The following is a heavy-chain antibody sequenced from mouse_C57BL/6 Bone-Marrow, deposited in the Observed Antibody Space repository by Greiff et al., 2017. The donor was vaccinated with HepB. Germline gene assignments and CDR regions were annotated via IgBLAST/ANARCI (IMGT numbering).Heavy chain of an antibody. V-gene: IGHV5-9*01. CDR3: ARQTVVWYFDV. CDR1: GFTFSSYT. Sequence: VQLKESGGGLVKPGGSLKLSCAASGFTFSSYTMSWVRQTPEKRLEWVATISGGGGNTYYPDSVKGRFTISRDNAKNTLYLQMSSLRSEDTALYYCARQTVVWYFDVWGTGTTVTVSS. J-gene: IGHJ1*03. D-gene: IGHD1-1*01. CDR2: ISGGGGNT.